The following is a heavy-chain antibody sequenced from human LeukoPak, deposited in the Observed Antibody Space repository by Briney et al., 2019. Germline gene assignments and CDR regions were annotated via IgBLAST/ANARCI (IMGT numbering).Heavy chain of an antibody. Sequence: GGSLRLSCAASGFTFSSYVMHWVRQAPGKGLEWVAIISYDGSNEYYADSVKGRFTISRDNSKNTLYLQMNSLKGDDTAVYYCAKDSAFYYIDVWGKGTTVIISS. J-gene: IGHJ6*03. D-gene: IGHD3-10*01. CDR3: AKDSAFYYIDV. CDR2: ISYDGSNE. CDR1: GFTFSSYV. V-gene: IGHV3-30*04.